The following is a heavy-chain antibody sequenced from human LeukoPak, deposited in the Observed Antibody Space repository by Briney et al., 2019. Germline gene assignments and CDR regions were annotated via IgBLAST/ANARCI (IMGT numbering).Heavy chain of an antibody. Sequence: PGGSLRLSCAASGFTFSSYAMHWVRQAPGKGLEWVAVISYDGSNKYYADSVKGRFTISRDNSENTLYPQMNSLRAEDTAVYYCAKTYGDYVFDYWGQGTLVTVSS. CDR2: ISYDGSNK. J-gene: IGHJ4*02. CDR1: GFTFSSYA. V-gene: IGHV3-30-3*02. D-gene: IGHD4-17*01. CDR3: AKTYGDYVFDY.